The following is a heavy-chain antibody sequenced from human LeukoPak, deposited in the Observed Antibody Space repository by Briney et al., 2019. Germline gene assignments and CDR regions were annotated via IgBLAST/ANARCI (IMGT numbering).Heavy chain of an antibody. J-gene: IGHJ5*02. Sequence: SETLSLTCAVYGGSFSGYYWSWIRQPPGKGLEWIGETNHSGSTNYNPSLKSRVTISVDTSKNQFSLKLSSVTAADTAVYYCARGIVVVPAALELNWFDPWGQGTLVTVS. CDR3: ARGIVVVPAALELNWFDP. V-gene: IGHV4-34*01. CDR2: TNHSGST. D-gene: IGHD2-2*01. CDR1: GGSFSGYY.